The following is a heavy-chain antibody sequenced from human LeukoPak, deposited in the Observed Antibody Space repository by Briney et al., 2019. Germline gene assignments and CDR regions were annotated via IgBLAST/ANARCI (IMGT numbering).Heavy chain of an antibody. D-gene: IGHD3-10*01. Sequence: ASVKVSCKASGYTFTTYDLNWVRQATGQGFEWMGWMNPNSGNAGYAQKFQGRVTMTRNTSISTAYMELSNLTSEDTAVYYCARRIRGAPTDYWGQGTLVTVSS. CDR1: GYTFTTYD. V-gene: IGHV1-8*01. J-gene: IGHJ4*02. CDR3: ARRIRGAPTDY. CDR2: MNPNSGNA.